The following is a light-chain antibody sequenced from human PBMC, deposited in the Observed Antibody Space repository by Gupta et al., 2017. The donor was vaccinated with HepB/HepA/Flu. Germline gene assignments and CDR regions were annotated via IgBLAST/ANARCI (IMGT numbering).Light chain of an antibody. CDR2: WLS. CDR1: QSVLFSSNNKNY. CDR3: QQYYTTPYT. V-gene: IGKV4-1*01. Sequence: DIVMTQSPDSLAVSLGERATINCKSSQSVLFSSNNKNYLAWYQQKPGQPPKLLIYWLSTRQSGVPDRISGSGSGTDFTLTISSLQAEDVAVYYCQQYYTTPYTFGRGTKLEIK. J-gene: IGKJ2*01.